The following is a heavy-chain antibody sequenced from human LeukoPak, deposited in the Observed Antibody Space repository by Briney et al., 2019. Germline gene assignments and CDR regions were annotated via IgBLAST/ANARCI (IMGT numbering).Heavy chain of an antibody. CDR1: GYTLTELS. CDR2: FDPEDGET. V-gene: IGHV1-24*01. J-gene: IGHJ6*02. CDR3: ATEGGCSGGSCKNCYYYGMDV. Sequence: AASVKVSCKVSGYTLTELSMHWVRQAPGKGLEWMGGFDPEDGETIYAQKFQGRVTMTEDTSTDTAYMELSSLRSEDTAVYYCATEGGCSGGSCKNCYYYGMDVWGQGTTVTVSS. D-gene: IGHD2-15*01.